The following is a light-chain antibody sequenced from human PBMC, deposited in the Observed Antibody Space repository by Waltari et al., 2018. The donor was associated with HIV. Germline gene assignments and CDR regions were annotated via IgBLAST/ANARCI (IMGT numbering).Light chain of an antibody. CDR2: TND. CDR3: AAWDDSLNGM. Sequence: QSVLTQPPSVSGTPGQNDTISCSGSSSNIGSNIVNWYQQLPGAAPKLLIYTNDQRPSGVPDRFSGSKSGTSASLAISGLQSADEADYYCAAWDDSLNGMFGGGTKLTVL. CDR1: SSNIGSNI. V-gene: IGLV1-44*01. J-gene: IGLJ3*02.